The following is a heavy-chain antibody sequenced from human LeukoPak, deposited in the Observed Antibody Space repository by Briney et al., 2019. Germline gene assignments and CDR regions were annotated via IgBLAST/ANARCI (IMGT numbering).Heavy chain of an antibody. V-gene: IGHV1-46*01. Sequence: ASVKVSCKASGYTFTSYYMHWVRQAPGRGLEWMGIINPSGGSTSYAQKFQGRVTMTRDTSTSTVYMELSSLRSEDTAVYYCARGTTITMVRGVIRNYYYYYGMDVWGQGTTATVSS. CDR1: GYTFTSYY. CDR2: INPSGGST. J-gene: IGHJ6*02. CDR3: ARGTTITMVRGVIRNYYYYYGMDV. D-gene: IGHD3-10*01.